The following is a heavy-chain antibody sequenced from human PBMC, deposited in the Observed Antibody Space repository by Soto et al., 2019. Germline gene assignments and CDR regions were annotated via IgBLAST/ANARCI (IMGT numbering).Heavy chain of an antibody. V-gene: IGHV1-18*01. Sequence: QVPLVQSGAEVKKPGASVKVSCKASGYTFTSYGISWVRQAPGQGLEWMGWISAYNGNTNYAQKLQGRVTMTTDTSTSTAYMELRSLRSDDTAVYYCAKNYYGSGSYYIADYWGQGTLVTVSS. CDR1: GYTFTSYG. D-gene: IGHD3-10*01. CDR3: AKNYYGSGSYYIADY. J-gene: IGHJ4*02. CDR2: ISAYNGNT.